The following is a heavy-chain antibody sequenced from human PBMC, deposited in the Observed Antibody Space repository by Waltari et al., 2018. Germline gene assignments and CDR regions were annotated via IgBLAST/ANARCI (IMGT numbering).Heavy chain of an antibody. V-gene: IGHV4-30-4*08. CDR3: ARGATLGTSFGVVSGIDS. CDR1: GASIRSYNSY. D-gene: IGHD3-3*01. Sequence: QVQLQESGPGLVKPSQTLSLTCTVPGASIRSYNSYWAWIRQPPGKGLEWIGYTYQIGSTYYNPSLKSRFTMSLDTSRNYFSLRLTSVTAADTAVYYCARGATLGTSFGVVSGIDSWGQGTLVTVSS. CDR2: TYQIGST. J-gene: IGHJ4*02.